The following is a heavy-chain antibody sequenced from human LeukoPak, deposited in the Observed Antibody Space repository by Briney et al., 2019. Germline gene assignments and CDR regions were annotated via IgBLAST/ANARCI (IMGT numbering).Heavy chain of an antibody. CDR3: AKARMVRGVITTFDY. CDR2: ISGSGGST. Sequence: GGSLRLSCAASGFTFSSYWMSWVRQAPGKGLEWVSAISGSGGSTYYADSVKGRFTISRDNSKNTLYLQMNSLRAEDTAVYYCAKARMVRGVITTFDYWGQGTLVTVSS. J-gene: IGHJ4*02. V-gene: IGHV3-23*01. CDR1: GFTFSSYW. D-gene: IGHD3-10*01.